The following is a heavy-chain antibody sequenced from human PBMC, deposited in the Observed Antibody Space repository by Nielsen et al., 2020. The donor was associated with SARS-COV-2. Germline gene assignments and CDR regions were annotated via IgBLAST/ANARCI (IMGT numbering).Heavy chain of an antibody. Sequence: GSLRLSCTVSGGSISSYYWSWIRQPPGKGLEWIGYIYYSGSTNYNPSLKSRVTISVDTSKNQFSLKLSSVTAADTAVYYCARGGYFPAENWFDPWGQGTLVTVSS. D-gene: IGHD6-13*01. V-gene: IGHV4-59*01. J-gene: IGHJ5*02. CDR3: ARGGYFPAENWFDP. CDR2: IYYSGST. CDR1: GGSISSYY.